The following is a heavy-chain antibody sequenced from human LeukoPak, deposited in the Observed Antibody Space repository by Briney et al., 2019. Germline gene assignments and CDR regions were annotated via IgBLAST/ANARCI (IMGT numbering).Heavy chain of an antibody. J-gene: IGHJ4*02. V-gene: IGHV4-30-2*01. Sequence: SETLSLTCAVSGGSISSGGYSWSWIRQPPGKGLEWIGYIYHSGSTYYNPSLKSRVTISVDRSKNQFSLKLSSVTAADTAVYYCARAIRKVDYFDYWGQGTLVTVSS. CDR3: ARAIRKVDYFDY. CDR2: IYHSGST. D-gene: IGHD1-14*01. CDR1: GGSISSGGYS.